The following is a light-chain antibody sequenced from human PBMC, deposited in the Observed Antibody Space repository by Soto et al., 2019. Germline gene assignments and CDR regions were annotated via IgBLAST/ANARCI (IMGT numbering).Light chain of an antibody. CDR2: EVS. Sequence: QSALTHPASVSGSPGQSMTISCTGTSSDVGGYNYVSWYQQHPGKAPKLMIYEVSNRPSGVSNRFSGSKSGNTASLTISGLQAEDEADYYCSSYTSSSTYVFGTGTKVTVL. J-gene: IGLJ1*01. CDR1: SSDVGGYNY. CDR3: SSYTSSSTYV. V-gene: IGLV2-14*01.